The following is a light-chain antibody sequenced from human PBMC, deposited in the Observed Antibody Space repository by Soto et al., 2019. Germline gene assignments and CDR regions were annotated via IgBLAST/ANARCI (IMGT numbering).Light chain of an antibody. CDR1: QSVGSY. Sequence: EIVLTQSPGTLSLSAGDRAXLSCRASQSVGSYFLAWYQQKPGQAPRLLIYGASTRATGIPARFSGSGSGTEFTLTISSLQSEDYAVYYCHQYNNWPPWTFGQGTKVDIK. J-gene: IGKJ1*01. CDR3: HQYNNWPPWT. V-gene: IGKV3-15*01. CDR2: GAS.